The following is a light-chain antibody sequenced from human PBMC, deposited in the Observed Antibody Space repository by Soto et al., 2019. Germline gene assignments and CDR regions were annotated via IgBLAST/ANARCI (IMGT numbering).Light chain of an antibody. CDR2: EVT. J-gene: IGLJ1*01. CDR3: CSYTGRSRYV. CDR1: SSDIGTYNL. V-gene: IGLV2-23*02. Sequence: QPVLTQPASVSGSPGQSITISCTGFSSDIGTYNLVSWYQQHPGKAPKLMIYEVTKRPSGVSNRFSGSKSGYTASLTVSGLQGEDEDDYYCCSYTGRSRYVFGPGTKLTVL.